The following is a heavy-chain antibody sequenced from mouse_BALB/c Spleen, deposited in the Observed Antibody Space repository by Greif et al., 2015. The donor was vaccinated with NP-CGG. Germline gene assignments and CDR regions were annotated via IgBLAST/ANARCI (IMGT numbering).Heavy chain of an antibody. CDR2: INPGXGSP. J-gene: IGHJ3*01. Sequence: QVQLQQPGAELAKPGASVKMSCTASGSAGTSSWLPWVKQRPGQGLEWIGYINPGXGSPAYTPPFPDPAPLTADKSSSTAYMQLISLTSEDSAVYYCARRVTGAWFAYWGQGTLVTVSA. CDR3: ARRVTGAWFAY. D-gene: IGHD4-1*01. V-gene: IGHV1-7*01. CDR1: GSAGTSSW.